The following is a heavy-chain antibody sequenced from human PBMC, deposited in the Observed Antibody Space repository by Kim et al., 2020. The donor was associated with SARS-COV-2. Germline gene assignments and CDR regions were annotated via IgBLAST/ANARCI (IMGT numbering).Heavy chain of an antibody. CDR3: AKDDAYYYDSSGYFKGFGVDY. CDR1: GFTFSSYA. J-gene: IGHJ4*02. V-gene: IGHV3-23*01. Sequence: GGSLRLSCAASGFTFSSYAMSWVRQAPGKGLEWVSAISGSGGSTYYADSVKGRFTISRDNSKNTLYLQMNSLRAEDTAVYYCAKDDAYYYDSSGYFKGFGVDYWGQGTLVTVSS. D-gene: IGHD3-22*01. CDR2: ISGSGGST.